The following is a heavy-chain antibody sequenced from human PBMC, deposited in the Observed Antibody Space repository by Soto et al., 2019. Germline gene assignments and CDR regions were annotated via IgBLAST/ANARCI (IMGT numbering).Heavy chain of an antibody. CDR3: ASGYSYGSIDY. CDR1: GGSFSGYY. D-gene: IGHD5-18*01. Sequence: SATLCITCTVYGGSFSGYYWSWIRQPPGKGLEWIGEINHSGSTNYNPSLKSRVTISVDTSKNQFSLKLSSVTAADTAVYYCASGYSYGSIDYWGQGTLVTVSS. CDR2: INHSGST. J-gene: IGHJ4*02. V-gene: IGHV4-34*01.